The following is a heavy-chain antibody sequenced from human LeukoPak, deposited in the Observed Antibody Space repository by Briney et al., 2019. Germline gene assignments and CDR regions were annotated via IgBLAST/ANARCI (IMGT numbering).Heavy chain of an antibody. CDR2: INHGGST. Sequence: SETLSLTCAVYVGSFSGYYWSWIRQPPGKGLESVGEINHGGSTNYNPSLKSRVTMSVDTSKNQFSLKLSSVTAADTAVYCCARIGDGYNRPPDYWGQGTTVTVSS. V-gene: IGHV4-34*01. D-gene: IGHD5-24*01. CDR3: ARIGDGYNRPPDY. CDR1: VGSFSGYY. J-gene: IGHJ4*01.